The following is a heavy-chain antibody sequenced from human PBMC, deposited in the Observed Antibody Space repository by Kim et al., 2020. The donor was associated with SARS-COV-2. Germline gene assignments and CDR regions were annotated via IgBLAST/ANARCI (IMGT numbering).Heavy chain of an antibody. V-gene: IGHV3-53*04. CDR1: GFTVSSNY. J-gene: IGHJ3*02. Sequence: GGSLRLSCAASGFTVSSNYMSWVRQAPGKGLEWVSVIYSGGSTYYADSVKGRFTISRHNSKNTLYLQMNSLRAEDTAVYYCARGGGIRITMVRGVHRNDAFAIWGEGTRVTVSS. CDR2: IYSGGST. D-gene: IGHD3-10*01. CDR3: ARGGGIRITMVRGVHRNDAFAI.